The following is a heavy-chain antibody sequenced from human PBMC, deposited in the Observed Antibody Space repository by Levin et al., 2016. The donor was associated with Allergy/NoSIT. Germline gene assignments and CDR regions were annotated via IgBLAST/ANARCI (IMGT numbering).Heavy chain of an antibody. CDR2: IYWDDDK. J-gene: IGHJ5*02. CDR3: AHRDRRGWHNWFDP. Sequence: RQPPGKALEWLALIYWDDDKRYSPSLKSRLTITKDTSKNQVVLTMTNMDPVDTATYYCAHRDRRGWHNWFDPWGQGTLVTVSS. V-gene: IGHV2-5*02. D-gene: IGHD3-22*01.